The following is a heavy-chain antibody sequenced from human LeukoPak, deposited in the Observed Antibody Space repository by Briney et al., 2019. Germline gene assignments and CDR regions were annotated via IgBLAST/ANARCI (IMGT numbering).Heavy chain of an antibody. D-gene: IGHD3-22*01. CDR2: ISYDGSNK. CDR1: GLTFSTYA. V-gene: IGHV3-30*04. CDR3: AKDLRHWIVSRIFDY. J-gene: IGHJ4*02. Sequence: QPGRSLRLSCAASGLTFSTYAMHWVRQAPGKGLEWVAVISYDGSNKYYADSVKGRFTISRDNSKNTLYLQMNSLRAEDTAVYYCAKDLRHWIVSRIFDYWGQGTLVTVSS.